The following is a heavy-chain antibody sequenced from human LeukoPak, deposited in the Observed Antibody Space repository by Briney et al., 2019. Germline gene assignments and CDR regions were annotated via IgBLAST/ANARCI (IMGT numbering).Heavy chain of an antibody. V-gene: IGHV4-4*02. CDR3: ARDLVGYNSNYFDY. J-gene: IGHJ4*02. CDR2: IYHSGST. Sequence: SETLSLTCAVSGGSINSNNWWSWVRQPPGKGLEWIGEIYHSGSTNYNPSLKSRVTISVDKSKKQFSLKLSSVTAADTAVYYCARDLVGYNSNYFDYWGQGTLVTVSS. CDR1: GGSINSNNW. D-gene: IGHD5-24*01.